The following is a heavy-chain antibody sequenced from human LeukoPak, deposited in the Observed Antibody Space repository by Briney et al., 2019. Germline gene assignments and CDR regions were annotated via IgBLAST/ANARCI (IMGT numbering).Heavy chain of an antibody. CDR2: VYSGGST. V-gene: IGHV3-66*01. Sequence: GRSLRLSCAVSGFTVCTNYMSWVRQAPGKGLEWVSVVYSGGSTYYADSVKGRFTMSRDNSKNTLYLQMNSLRTDDTAVYYCARDPDNSAYYFNYWGQGNLVTVSS. CDR3: ARDPDNSAYYFNY. D-gene: IGHD3-22*01. CDR1: GFTVCTNY. J-gene: IGHJ4*02.